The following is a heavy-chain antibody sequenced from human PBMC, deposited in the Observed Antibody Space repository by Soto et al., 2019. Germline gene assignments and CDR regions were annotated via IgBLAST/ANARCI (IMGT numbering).Heavy chain of an antibody. V-gene: IGHV1-18*04. J-gene: IGHJ5*02. CDR3: AREPLPHGKNWFDP. CDR1: GYPFTSYG. CDR2: ISAYNGNT. D-gene: IGHD1-26*01. Sequence: GGSVKVSFKASGYPFTSYGISLVRQAPGQGLEWMGWISAYNGNTNYAQKLQGRVTMTTDTSTSTAYMELRSLRSDDTAVYYCAREPLPHGKNWFDPWGQGTMVTVSS.